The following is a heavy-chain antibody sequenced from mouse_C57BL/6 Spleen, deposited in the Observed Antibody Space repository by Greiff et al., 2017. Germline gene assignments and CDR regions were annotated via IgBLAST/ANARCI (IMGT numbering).Heavy chain of an antibody. D-gene: IGHD2-1*01. J-gene: IGHJ4*01. Sequence: VQLLQSGPELVKPGASVKISCKASGYTFSDYYMNWVQQSHGKSLEWIGDINPNNGGTCYNQRFTGIVTLTVDKSTSTAYMELSSLTSEDSAVYYCARGGGNYDYWASDYWGQGSSVTVSS. CDR2: INPNNGGT. CDR3: ARGGGNYDYWASDY. V-gene: IGHV1-26*01. CDR1: GYTFSDYY.